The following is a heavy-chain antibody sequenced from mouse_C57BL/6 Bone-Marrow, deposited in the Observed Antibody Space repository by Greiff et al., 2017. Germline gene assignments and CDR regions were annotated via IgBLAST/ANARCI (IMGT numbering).Heavy chain of an antibody. V-gene: IGHV1-64*01. CDR1: GYTFTSYW. Sequence: VQLQQPGAELVKPGASVKLSCKASGYTFTSYWMHWVKQRPGQGLEWIGMIHPDSGSTNYNEKFKSKATLTVDKSTSTTYMQLSRLTSEDSAVXYSARSGGYYGGWGQGTTLTVSS. D-gene: IGHD2-3*01. CDR3: ARSGGYYGG. CDR2: IHPDSGST. J-gene: IGHJ2*01.